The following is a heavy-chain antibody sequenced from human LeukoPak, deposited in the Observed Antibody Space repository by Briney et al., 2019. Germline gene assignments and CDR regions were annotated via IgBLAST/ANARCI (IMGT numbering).Heavy chain of an antibody. J-gene: IGHJ6*03. Sequence: SETLSLTCTVSGGSISSSSYYWGWIRQPPGKGLEWIGSIYYSGSTYYNPSLKSRVTISVDTSKNQFSLKLSSVTAADTAVYYCARARNPRAHYGSGSYAATYHMDVWGKGTTVTVSS. CDR1: GGSISSSSYY. D-gene: IGHD3-10*01. V-gene: IGHV4-39*07. CDR3: ARARNPRAHYGSGSYAATYHMDV. CDR2: IYYSGST.